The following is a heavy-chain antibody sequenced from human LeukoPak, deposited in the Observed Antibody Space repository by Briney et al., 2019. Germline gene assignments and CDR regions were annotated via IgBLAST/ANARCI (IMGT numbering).Heavy chain of an antibody. CDR1: GFTVSSNY. V-gene: IGHV3-66*01. CDR3: VNSIMVRGVIRPY. CDR2: IYNVGST. J-gene: IGHJ4*02. Sequence: GGSLRLSCAASGFTVSSNYMSWVRQAPGKGLEWVSVIYNVGSTYYSDSVKGRFTISRDSSKNALFLQMNSLRAEDTALYYCVNSIMVRGVIRPYWGQGTLVTVSS. D-gene: IGHD3-10*01.